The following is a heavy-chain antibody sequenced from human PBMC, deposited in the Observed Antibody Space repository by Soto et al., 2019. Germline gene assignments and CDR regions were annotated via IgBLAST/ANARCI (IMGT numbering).Heavy chain of an antibody. J-gene: IGHJ6*03. CDR2: ISGSGGST. D-gene: IGHD3-3*01. CDR1: GFTFSSYA. CDR3: AKDRGGDFWGGRFYYYYMGV. Sequence: PGGSLRLSCAASGFTFSSYAMSWVRQAPGKGLEWVSAISGSGGSTYYADSVKGRFTISRDNSKNTLYLQMNSLRAEDTAVYYYAKDRGGDFWGGRFYYYYMGVWGKGTTVTVSS. V-gene: IGHV3-23*01.